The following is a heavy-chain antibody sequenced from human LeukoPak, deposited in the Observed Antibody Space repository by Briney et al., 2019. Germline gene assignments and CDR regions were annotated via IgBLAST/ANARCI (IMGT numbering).Heavy chain of an antibody. D-gene: IGHD3-22*01. CDR2: ISHDGSNK. CDR3: AKDSSYYYDSNGYFDY. Sequence: GGSLRLSCAASGFTFSSYGMHWVRQAPGKGLEWVAVISHDGSNKYYADSVKGRFTISRDNSKNTLYLQMNSLRAEDTAVHYCAKDSSYYYDSNGYFDYWGQGTLVTVSS. J-gene: IGHJ4*02. CDR1: GFTFSSYG. V-gene: IGHV3-30*18.